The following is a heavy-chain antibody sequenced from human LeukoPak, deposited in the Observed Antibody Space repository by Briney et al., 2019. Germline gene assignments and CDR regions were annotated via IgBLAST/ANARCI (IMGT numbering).Heavy chain of an antibody. J-gene: IGHJ4*02. V-gene: IGHV3-48*03. Sequence: GGSLRLSCAASGFTFSSYEMNWVRQAPGKGLEWVSYISSSGSTMYYADSVKGRFTISRDNAKNSLYLQMNSLRAEDTAVYYCVRDDILTGYPTPFDYWGQGTLVTVSS. CDR3: VRDDILTGYPTPFDY. CDR1: GFTFSSYE. CDR2: ISSSGSTM. D-gene: IGHD3-9*01.